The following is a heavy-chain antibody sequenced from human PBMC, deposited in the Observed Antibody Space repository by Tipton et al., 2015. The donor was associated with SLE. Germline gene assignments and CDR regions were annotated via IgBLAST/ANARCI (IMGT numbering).Heavy chain of an antibody. Sequence: TLSLTCTVSGVSISRSSYYWGWIRQSPGQGLEWLGNVFYSGTTYYNPSLKSRISISVDTSINQFSLNLSSVTAADTAVYYCARDRHDISGYYYVFDYWGQGTLVTVSS. D-gene: IGHD3-22*01. CDR2: VFYSGTT. CDR1: GVSISRSSYY. V-gene: IGHV4-39*07. J-gene: IGHJ4*02. CDR3: ARDRHDISGYYYVFDY.